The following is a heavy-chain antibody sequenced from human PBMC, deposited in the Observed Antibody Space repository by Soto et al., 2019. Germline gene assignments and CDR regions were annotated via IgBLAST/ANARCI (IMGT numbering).Heavy chain of an antibody. CDR3: ARDQWGVVVPASLDY. CDR1: GFTFSSYS. V-gene: IGHV3-21*01. CDR2: ISSSSSYI. Sequence: TGGSLRLSCAASGFTFSSYSMNWVRQAPGKGLEWVSSISSSSSYIYYADSVKGRFTISRDNAKNSLYLQMNSLRAEDTAVYYCARDQWGVVVPASLDYWGQGTLVTVSS. D-gene: IGHD2-2*01. J-gene: IGHJ4*02.